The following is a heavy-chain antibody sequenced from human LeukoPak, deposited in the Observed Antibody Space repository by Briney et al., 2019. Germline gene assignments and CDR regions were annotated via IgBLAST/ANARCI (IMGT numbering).Heavy chain of an antibody. CDR1: GGSISSYY. Sequence: TTSETLSLTCTVSGGSISSYYWSWIRQPPGKGLEWIGYIYYSGSTNYNPSLKSRLTISLDTSRNQFSLKLNSVTAADTAVYYCAKSNGYGLIDIWGQGTMVTVSS. CDR2: IYYSGST. V-gene: IGHV4-59*12. CDR3: AKSNGYGLIDI. J-gene: IGHJ3*02. D-gene: IGHD3-10*01.